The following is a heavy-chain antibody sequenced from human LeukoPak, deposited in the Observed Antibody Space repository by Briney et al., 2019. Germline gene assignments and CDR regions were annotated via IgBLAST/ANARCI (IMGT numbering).Heavy chain of an antibody. CDR2: TYFRSNWYN. CDR1: GDSVYSSSAA. J-gene: IGHJ3*02. CDR3: ARDQSCSSGCYHAFEN. D-gene: IGHD2-21*02. V-gene: IGHV6-1*01. Sequence: SQTLSLTCAISGDSVYSSSAAWNWIRQSPSRGLELVGRTYFRSNWYNDYALSVRGRISINPDTSKNQFSLQLNTVTPEDTAVYYCARDQSCSSGCYHAFENWGQRTLVTVSS.